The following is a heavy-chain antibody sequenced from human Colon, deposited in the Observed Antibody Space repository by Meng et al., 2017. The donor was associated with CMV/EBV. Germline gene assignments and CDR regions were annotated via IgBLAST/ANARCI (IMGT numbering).Heavy chain of an antibody. CDR1: GFTFSNSF. D-gene: IGHD2-8*02. V-gene: IGHV3-7*01. Sequence: GESLKISCAASGFTFSNSFMNWVRQAPGKGLEWVANIKQDGSEKYYLDSVKGRFTISRDNARKSLYLQMHSLRAEDTAVYYCARLLVGDNDYFDYWGQGTQVTVSS. CDR2: IKQDGSEK. J-gene: IGHJ4*02. CDR3: ARLLVGDNDYFDY.